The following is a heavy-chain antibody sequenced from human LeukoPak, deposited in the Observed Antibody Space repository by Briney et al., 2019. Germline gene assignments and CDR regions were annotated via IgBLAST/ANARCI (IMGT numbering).Heavy chain of an antibody. V-gene: IGHV3-53*01. J-gene: IGHJ4*02. Sequence: PSETLSLTCTVSGGSISSSSYYWGWIRQPPGKGLEWVSLIYSGGSTYYAASVKGRFTISRDNSKNTLYLQMNSLRPEDTAVYYCAKGYNYAYEYWGQGTLVTVSS. D-gene: IGHD5-18*01. CDR1: GGSISSSSYY. CDR2: IYSGGST. CDR3: AKGYNYAYEY.